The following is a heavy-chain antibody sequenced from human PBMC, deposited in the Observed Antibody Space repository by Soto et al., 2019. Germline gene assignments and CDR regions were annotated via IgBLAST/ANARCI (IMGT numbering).Heavy chain of an antibody. J-gene: IGHJ4*02. Sequence: PGGSLRLSCAASGFIFSNYWMTWVRQAPGKGLEWVAMIKKEGSEKYYVDSVKGRFTISRDNAENSLYLQMDSLRAEDTAVYYCVRDSGSEILTGYQPFDSWGQGTLVTVSS. CDR2: IKKEGSEK. V-gene: IGHV3-7*03. D-gene: IGHD3-9*01. CDR3: VRDSGSEILTGYQPFDS. CDR1: GFIFSNYW.